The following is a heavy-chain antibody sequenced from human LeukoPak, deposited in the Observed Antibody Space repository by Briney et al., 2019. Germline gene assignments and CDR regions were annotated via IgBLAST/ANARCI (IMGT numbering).Heavy chain of an antibody. CDR2: ISGSGDNT. CDR3: AKDFVVVPGNVNYFDY. V-gene: IGHV3-23*01. D-gene: IGHD2-21*02. Sequence: GGSLRLSCAASGFTFSSYSMNWVRQAPGKGLEWVSAISGSGDNTYYADSVKGRFTVSRDNSKNTLYVQMKSLRAEDTAVYYCAKDFVVVPGNVNYFDYWGQGTLVTVSS. J-gene: IGHJ4*02. CDR1: GFTFSSYS.